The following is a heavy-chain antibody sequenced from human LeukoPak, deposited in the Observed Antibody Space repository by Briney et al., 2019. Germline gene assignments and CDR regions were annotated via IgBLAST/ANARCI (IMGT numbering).Heavy chain of an antibody. D-gene: IGHD3-3*01. J-gene: IGHJ4*02. Sequence: SETLSLTCLVSGASTSSYYGSWIRHPPGKGRGWMGYIYYSGSTNYNPSLKSRVTISVDTSKNQFSLKLSSVTAADTAVYYCAGNFWSGYREYYFDYWGQGTLVTVSS. CDR2: IYYSGST. CDR3: AGNFWSGYREYYFDY. V-gene: IGHV4-59*01. CDR1: GASTSSYY.